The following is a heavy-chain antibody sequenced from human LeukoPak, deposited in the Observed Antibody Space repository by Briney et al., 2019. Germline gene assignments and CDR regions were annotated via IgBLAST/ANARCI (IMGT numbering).Heavy chain of an antibody. D-gene: IGHD5-18*01. J-gene: IGHJ4*02. CDR3: ARRYNYGYFDY. V-gene: IGHV4-39*01. CDR1: GGSISSTSYY. Sequence: PSETLSLTCTVSGGSISSTSYYWGWIRQPPGKGLEWIGSFHYSGSTYYNPSLKSRVTISVDTSKNQFSLNLSSVTAADTAVYYCARRYNYGYFDYWGQGTLVIVSS. CDR2: FHYSGST.